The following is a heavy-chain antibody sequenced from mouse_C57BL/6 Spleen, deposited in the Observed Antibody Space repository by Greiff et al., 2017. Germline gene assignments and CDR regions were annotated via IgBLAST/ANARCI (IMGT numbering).Heavy chain of an antibody. CDR1: GYSFTGYY. V-gene: IGHV1-42*01. D-gene: IGHD1-1*01. J-gene: IGHJ2*01. CDR3: ARLTGGSSYFDY. Sequence: VQLQQSGPELVKPGASVKISCKASGYSFTGYYMNWVKQSPEKSLEWIGEINPSTGGTTYNQKFKAKATLTVDKSSSTAYMQLKSLTSEDSAGYYCARLTGGSSYFDYWGQGTTLTVSS. CDR2: INPSTGGT.